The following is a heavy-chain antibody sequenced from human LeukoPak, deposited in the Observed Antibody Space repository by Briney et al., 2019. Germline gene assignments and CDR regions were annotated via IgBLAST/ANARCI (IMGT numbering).Heavy chain of an antibody. V-gene: IGHV1-24*01. CDR1: GYTLTELS. J-gene: IGHJ5*02. D-gene: IGHD3-3*01. CDR2: FDPEDGET. CDR3: ATGDPRILEWVKGNWFDP. Sequence: ASVKVSCKVSGYTLTELSMHWVRQAPGKGLEWMGGFDPEDGETIYAQKFQGRVTMTEDTSTDTAYMELSSLRSEDKAVYYCATGDPRILEWVKGNWFDPWGQGTLVTVSS.